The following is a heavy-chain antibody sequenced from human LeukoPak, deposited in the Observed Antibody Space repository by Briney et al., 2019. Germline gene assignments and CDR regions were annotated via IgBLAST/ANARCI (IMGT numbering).Heavy chain of an antibody. D-gene: IGHD3-10*01. Sequence: GGSLRLSCEASGFTFSSYGMSWVRQAPGQGLEWVSAISGSGGTTYYADSVKGRFTISRDNSTNTLYLQMSSLRAEDTAVYFCAKQAGGSGNYYYYWGQGTLVTVSS. CDR3: AKQAGGSGNYYYY. J-gene: IGHJ4*02. CDR1: GFTFSSYG. CDR2: ISGSGGTT. V-gene: IGHV3-23*01.